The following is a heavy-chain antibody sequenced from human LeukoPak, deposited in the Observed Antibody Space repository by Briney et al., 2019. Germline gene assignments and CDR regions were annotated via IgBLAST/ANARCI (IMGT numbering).Heavy chain of an antibody. CDR3: AKGGSGSRGTGYYYYMDV. V-gene: IGHV3-9*01. CDR2: ISWNSGSI. Sequence: QTGGSLRLSCAASGFTFDDYAMHWVRQAPGKGLEWVSGISWNSGSIGYADSVKGRFTTSRDNAKNSLYLQMNSLRAEDTALYYCAKGGSGSRGTGYYYYMDVWGKGTTVTISS. J-gene: IGHJ6*03. D-gene: IGHD3-10*01. CDR1: GFTFDDYA.